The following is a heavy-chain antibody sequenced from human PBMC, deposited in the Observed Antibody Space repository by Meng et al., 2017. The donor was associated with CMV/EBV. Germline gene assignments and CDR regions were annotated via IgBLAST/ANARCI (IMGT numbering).Heavy chain of an antibody. Sequence: GGSLRLSCAASGFTFSSYEMNWVRQAPGKGLEWVSYISSSGSTIYYADSVKGRFTISRDNAKNSLYLQMNSLRAEDTAVYYCARSRELQGVYYYYGMDVWGQGTMVTVYS. CDR1: GFTFSSYE. CDR2: ISSSGSTI. V-gene: IGHV3-48*03. D-gene: IGHD1-7*01. J-gene: IGHJ6*02. CDR3: ARSRELQGVYYYYGMDV.